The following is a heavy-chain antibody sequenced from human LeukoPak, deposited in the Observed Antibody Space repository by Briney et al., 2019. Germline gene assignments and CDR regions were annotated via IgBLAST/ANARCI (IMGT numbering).Heavy chain of an antibody. CDR2: IYPGDSDT. CDR1: GYSFTSYW. J-gene: IGHJ5*02. Sequence: GESLKISCKGSGYSFTSYWIGWVRQMPGKGLEWMGIIYPGDSDTRYSPSFQGQVTISADKSISTAYLQWSSLKASDTALYYCARDLGYCGSNSCSTVNWFDPWGQGTLVTVSS. D-gene: IGHD2-2*02. V-gene: IGHV5-51*01. CDR3: ARDLGYCGSNSCSTVNWFDP.